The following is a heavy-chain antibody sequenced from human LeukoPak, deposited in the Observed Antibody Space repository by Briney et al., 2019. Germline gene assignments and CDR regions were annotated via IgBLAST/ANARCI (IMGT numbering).Heavy chain of an antibody. CDR2: INSDGYSI. V-gene: IGHV3-74*01. J-gene: IGHJ4*02. CDR1: GFTFSSYW. D-gene: IGHD6-19*01. CDR3: ARAVAVAGTDY. Sequence: PGGSLRLSCAASGFTFSSYWMHWVRQAPGKGLVWIARINSDGYSISYADSVKGRSTISRDNTKNTLYLQMNSLRAEDTAVYYCARAVAVAGTDYWGQGILVTVSS.